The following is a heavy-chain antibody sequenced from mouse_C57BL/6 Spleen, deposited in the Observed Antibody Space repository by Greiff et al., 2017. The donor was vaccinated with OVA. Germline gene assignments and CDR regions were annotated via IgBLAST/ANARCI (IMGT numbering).Heavy chain of an antibody. CDR2: IDPEDGDT. Sequence: VQLKQSGAELVRPGASVKLSCTASGFNIKDYYMHWVKQRPEQGLEWIGRIDPEDGDTEYAPKFQGKATMTADTSSNTAYLQLSSLTSEDTAVYYCTFYYGNSWFAYWGQGTLVTVSA. V-gene: IGHV14-1*01. D-gene: IGHD2-1*01. J-gene: IGHJ3*01. CDR1: GFNIKDYY. CDR3: TFYYGNSWFAY.